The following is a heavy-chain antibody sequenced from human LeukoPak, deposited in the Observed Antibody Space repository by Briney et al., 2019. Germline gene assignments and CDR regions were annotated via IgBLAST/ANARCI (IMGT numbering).Heavy chain of an antibody. V-gene: IGHV4-31*02. CDR1: GGSISNSGGFY. J-gene: IGHJ4*02. CDR2: ISYRGST. Sequence: SQTQSLTCTVSGGSISNSGGFYWSWIRQHPGDGLEWIGFISYRGSTYYNPSLKSRVSMSVDTSRSQFSLRLTSVTDEDTAVYYCASISQSSGGFYYWGQGTLVTVSS. D-gene: IGHD2-15*01. CDR3: ASISQSSGGFYY.